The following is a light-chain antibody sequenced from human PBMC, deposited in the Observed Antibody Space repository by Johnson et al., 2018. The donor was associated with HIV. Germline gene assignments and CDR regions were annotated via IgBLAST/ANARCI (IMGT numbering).Light chain of an antibody. CDR1: SSNIGNNY. CDR3: GTWDSSLSAAYV. CDR2: ENS. J-gene: IGLJ1*01. Sequence: QSVLTQPPSVSAAPGQKVTISCSGGSSNIGNNYVSCYQQLPRAAPKLLIYENSKRPSGIPDRFSGSKSGTSATLDITGLPTGDEADYYCGTWDSSLSAAYVFGTGTKVTVL. V-gene: IGLV1-51*02.